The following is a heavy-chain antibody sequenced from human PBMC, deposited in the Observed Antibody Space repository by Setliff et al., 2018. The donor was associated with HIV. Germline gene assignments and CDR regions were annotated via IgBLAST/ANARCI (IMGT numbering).Heavy chain of an antibody. V-gene: IGHV4-39*02. J-gene: IGHJ4*02. Sequence: PSETLSLTCSVFGDSISSGSYFWGWIRQTPGKGLEWIGNIYYTGFAYYNPSLKSRVTISLDTSKTHFFLNLTSVTDADTAVYFCTREGRGDPAMATTRIDYWGQGKLVTVSS. D-gene: IGHD1-1*01. CDR3: TREGRGDPAMATTRIDY. CDR2: IYYTGFA. CDR1: GDSISSGSYF.